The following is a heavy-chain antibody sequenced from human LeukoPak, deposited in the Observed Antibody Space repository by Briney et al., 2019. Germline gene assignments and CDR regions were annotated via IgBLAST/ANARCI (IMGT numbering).Heavy chain of an antibody. CDR1: EFTFSRYW. V-gene: IGHV3-74*01. Sequence: GGSLRLSCAASEFTFSRYWMHWVRQAPGKGLVWVSHINNDGHSTGYADSVKGRFTISRDNAKNTLYLQMNSLRAEDTAVYYCACQTTYDYYYMNVWGKGTTVTVSS. CDR3: ACQTTYDYYYMNV. CDR2: INNDGHST. D-gene: IGHD1/OR15-1a*01. J-gene: IGHJ6*03.